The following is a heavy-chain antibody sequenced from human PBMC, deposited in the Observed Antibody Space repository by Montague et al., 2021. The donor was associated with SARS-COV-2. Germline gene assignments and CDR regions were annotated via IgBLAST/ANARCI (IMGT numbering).Heavy chain of an antibody. CDR1: GFSFSSYE. Sequence: SLRLSCAAPGFSFSSYEMNWARQAPGKGLEWISYISSGSGSSIXXXDXXXGRFTISRANAKNSLYLQMNGLRAEDTAIYYCARDVDPNSWDGMDVWGQGTTVTVSS. CDR2: ISSGSGSSI. CDR3: ARDVDPNSWDGMDV. V-gene: IGHV3-48*03. D-gene: IGHD2-15*01. J-gene: IGHJ6*02.